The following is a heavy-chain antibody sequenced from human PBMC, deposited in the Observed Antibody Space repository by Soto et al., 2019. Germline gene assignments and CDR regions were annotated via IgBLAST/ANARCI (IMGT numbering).Heavy chain of an antibody. CDR3: ARDLGGAIDY. CDR2: ISYDGSNK. D-gene: IGHD3-16*01. J-gene: IGHJ4*02. V-gene: IGHV3-30-3*01. Sequence: QVQLVESGGGVVQPGRSLRLSCAASGFTFSSYAMHWVRQAPGKGLEWVAVISYDGSNKYYADSVKGRFTISRDNSKNTLYLQMNSLRAEDTAVYYCARDLGGAIDYWGQVTLVTVSS. CDR1: GFTFSSYA.